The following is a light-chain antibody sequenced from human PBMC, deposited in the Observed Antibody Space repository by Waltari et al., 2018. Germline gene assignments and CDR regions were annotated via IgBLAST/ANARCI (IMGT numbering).Light chain of an antibody. CDR1: QIVRNN. Sequence: EIVMTQSPATLSVSPGERATLSCRASQIVRNNLTWFHQKPGQVPRLLIYAASTSATGIPARFSGSGSGTDFTLTISSLQSEDFAVYYCQQYNKWPTWTFGQGTKVEIK. CDR3: QQYNKWPTWT. J-gene: IGKJ1*01. CDR2: AAS. V-gene: IGKV3-15*01.